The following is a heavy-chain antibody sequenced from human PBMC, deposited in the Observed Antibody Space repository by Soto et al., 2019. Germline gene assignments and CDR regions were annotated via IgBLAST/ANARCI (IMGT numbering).Heavy chain of an antibody. J-gene: IGHJ6*03. CDR3: AKAYSNYAGRFSYYFMDV. CDR2: ISGYNGNT. V-gene: IGHV1-18*01. D-gene: IGHD4-4*01. CDR1: GYTFRIYG. Sequence: QVQLVQSGTEVKKPGASVKVSCKASGYTFRIYGISWVRQAPGQGLEWMGWISGYNGNTHYTQKFQGKVTMTTDTATSKAYMELRNLRSDDTAVYYCAKAYSNYAGRFSYYFMDVWVTGTMVTVS.